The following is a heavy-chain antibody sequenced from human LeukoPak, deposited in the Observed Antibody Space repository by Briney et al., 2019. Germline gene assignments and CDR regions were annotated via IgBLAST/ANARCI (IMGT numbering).Heavy chain of an antibody. V-gene: IGHV3-7*01. CDR3: AKENWGSGDY. CDR1: GFTFSRYW. Sequence: GGSLRLSCAASGFTFSRYWMSWVRQAPGKGLEWVANIKQDGSEKYYVDSVRGRFTISRDNAKNSLYLQMNSLRAEDTAVYYCAKENWGSGDYWGQGTLVTVSS. J-gene: IGHJ4*02. D-gene: IGHD7-27*01. CDR2: IKQDGSEK.